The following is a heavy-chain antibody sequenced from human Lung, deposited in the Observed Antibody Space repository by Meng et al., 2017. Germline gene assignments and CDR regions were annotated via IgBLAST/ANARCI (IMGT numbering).Heavy chain of an antibody. V-gene: IGHV4-34*01. CDR1: GGSFSDYY. J-gene: IGHJ4*02. D-gene: IGHD4-11*01. CDR3: ARGPTTMAHDFDH. Sequence: VQLQQGGAGLLEPSETLSLPCVVSGGSFSDYYWSWIRQPPGKGLEWIGEINHSGSTNYNPSLESRATISVDTSQNNLSLKLSSVTAADSAVYYCARGPTTMAHDFDHWGQGTLVTVSS. CDR2: INHSGST.